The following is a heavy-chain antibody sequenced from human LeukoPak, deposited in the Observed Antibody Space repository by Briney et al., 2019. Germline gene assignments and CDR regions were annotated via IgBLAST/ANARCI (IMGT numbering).Heavy chain of an antibody. CDR1: GYTFTSYG. Sequence: ASVTVSFTASGYTFTSYGISWVRQAPGQGLEWMGWSSAYNGNTNYAQKLQGRVTMTTDTSTSTAYMELRSLRSDDTAVYYCARDLAASGLSGWYYWGQGTLVTVSS. V-gene: IGHV1-18*01. CDR3: ARDLAASGLSGWYY. D-gene: IGHD6-19*01. CDR2: SSAYNGNT. J-gene: IGHJ4*02.